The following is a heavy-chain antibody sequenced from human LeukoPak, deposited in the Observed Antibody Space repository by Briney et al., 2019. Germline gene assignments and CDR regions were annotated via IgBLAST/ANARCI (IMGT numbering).Heavy chain of an antibody. CDR2: IYYTGST. CDR3: ARFRSSGWYYFDY. CDR1: GGSVSSNTYH. V-gene: IGHV4-61*03. J-gene: IGHJ4*02. D-gene: IGHD6-19*01. Sequence: NPSETLSLTCSVSGGSVSSNTYHWSWLRQPPGKGLEWLGHIYYTGSTGYNPSLKSRVTMSVDTSKNHFSLKLSSVTAADTAVYFCARFRSSGWYYFDYWGQGTLVTVSS.